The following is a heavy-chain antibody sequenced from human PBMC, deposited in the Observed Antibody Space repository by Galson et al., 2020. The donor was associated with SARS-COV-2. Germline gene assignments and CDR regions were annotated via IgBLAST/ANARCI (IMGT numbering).Heavy chain of an antibody. CDR2: IYHSGAT. D-gene: IGHD2-15*01. V-gene: IGHV4-38-2*02. CDR1: GYSISSGYF. J-gene: IGHJ4*02. Sequence: SETLSLTCIVSGYSISSGYFWGWIRQPPGERLEWTGSIYHSGATFYNPSLRSRLSMSVDTSNNQFSLNLISVTAADTAIYYCAAYSVMVVATTPLRADYWGQGTLVSVSS. CDR3: AAYSVMVVATTPLRADY.